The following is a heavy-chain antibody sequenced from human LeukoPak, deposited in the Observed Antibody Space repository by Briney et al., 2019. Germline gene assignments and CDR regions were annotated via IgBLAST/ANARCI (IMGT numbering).Heavy chain of an antibody. D-gene: IGHD6-19*01. J-gene: IGHJ4*02. CDR2: ISGSGGST. Sequence: GGSLRLSCAASGFTFSSYAMSWVRQAPGKGLEWVSAISGSGGSTYYADSVKGRFTISRDSSKNTLYLQMNSLRAEDTAVYYCAKGVAVAGTGMDYFDYWGQGTLVTVSS. CDR3: AKGVAVAGTGMDYFDY. CDR1: GFTFSSYA. V-gene: IGHV3-23*01.